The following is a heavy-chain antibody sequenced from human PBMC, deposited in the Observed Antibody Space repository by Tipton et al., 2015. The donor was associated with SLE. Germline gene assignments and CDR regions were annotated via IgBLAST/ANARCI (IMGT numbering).Heavy chain of an antibody. CDR1: GGSLSGDTYY. D-gene: IGHD3-16*01. J-gene: IGHJ2*01. CDR2: IFTSGNT. Sequence: TLSLTCTVSGGSLSGDTYYWSWIRQPAGEGLEWIGRIFTSGNTNYNPSLKSRVTISVVTSENHFSLNLNSVTAADTAVYFCARQRGYYDGTPFPPWNFDLWGRGTQVTVSS. V-gene: IGHV4-61*02. CDR3: ARQRGYYDGTPFPPWNFDL.